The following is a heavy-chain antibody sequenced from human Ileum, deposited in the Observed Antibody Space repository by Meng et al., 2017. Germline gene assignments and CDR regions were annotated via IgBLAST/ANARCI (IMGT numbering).Heavy chain of an antibody. J-gene: IGHJ4*02. Sequence: GGSLRLSCEGSGFTFSDYTMTWVRQAPGKGLEWLAGISDYGNTNYATSVEGRFTISRDNSKNTVYLEMNSLTADDTALYYCAKGESCGRGTCYSGIGWGQGTLVTGSS. CDR3: AKGESCGRGTCYSGIG. D-gene: IGHD2-15*01. CDR1: GFTFSDYT. CDR2: ISDYGNT. V-gene: IGHV3-23*01.